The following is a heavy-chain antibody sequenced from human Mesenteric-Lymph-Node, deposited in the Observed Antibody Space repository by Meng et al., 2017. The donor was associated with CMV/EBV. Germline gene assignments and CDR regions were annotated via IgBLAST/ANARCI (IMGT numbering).Heavy chain of an antibody. CDR2: MYYSGIT. CDR1: GGSISSNSYY. V-gene: IGHV4-39*07. D-gene: IGHD6-6*01. Sequence: SETLSLTCTVSGGSISSNSYYWGWIRQPPGKGLEWIGSMYYSGITYYNPSLKSRVSISVDTSKNQFSLKLSSLTAADTAVYYCARDRQDSSSIWFDPWGQGTLVTVSS. J-gene: IGHJ5*02. CDR3: ARDRQDSSSIWFDP.